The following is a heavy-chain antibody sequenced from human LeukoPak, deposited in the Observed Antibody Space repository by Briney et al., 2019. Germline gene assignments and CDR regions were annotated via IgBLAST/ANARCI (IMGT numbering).Heavy chain of an antibody. D-gene: IGHD1-1*01. Sequence: SGPALVKPTQTLTLTCTLSGFSLSTSGMRASWIRQPPVKALEWLARIDWDDDEFYSTSLKTRLTISKATSKNQVVLTMTNMDPVDTATYYCARIFGTRTPLNDYWGQGTLVTVSS. CDR2: IDWDDDE. CDR1: GFSLSTSGMR. V-gene: IGHV2-70*04. J-gene: IGHJ4*02. CDR3: ARIFGTRTPLNDY.